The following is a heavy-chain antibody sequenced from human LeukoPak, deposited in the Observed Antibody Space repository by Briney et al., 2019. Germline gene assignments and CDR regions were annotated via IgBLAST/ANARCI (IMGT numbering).Heavy chain of an antibody. V-gene: IGHV4-30-4*01. CDR1: GDSIRSVDYY. J-gene: IGHJ5*02. D-gene: IGHD3-22*01. Sequence: PSETLSLTCTVSGDSIRSVDYYWSWIRQPPGKGLEWIGHIYYSGSTYYNPSLKSRVTISVDTSKNQFSLKLSSVTAADTAVYYCARVTNPSGYYDSSGYYPWGQGTLVTVSS. CDR3: ARVTNPSGYYDSSGYYP. CDR2: IYYSGST.